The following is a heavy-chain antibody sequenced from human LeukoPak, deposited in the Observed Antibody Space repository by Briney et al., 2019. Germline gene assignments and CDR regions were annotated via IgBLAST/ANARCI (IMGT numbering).Heavy chain of an antibody. V-gene: IGHV4-38-2*01. J-gene: IGHJ4*02. CDR3: ARHSRVSYYFDY. CDR1: GYSISSGYY. CDR2: IYHSGST. Sequence: PETLSLTCAVSGYSISSGYYWGWIRQPPGKGLEWIGSIYHSGSTYYNPSLKSRVTISVDTSKNQFSLKLSSVTAADTAVYYCARHSRVSYYFDYWGQGTLVTVSS.